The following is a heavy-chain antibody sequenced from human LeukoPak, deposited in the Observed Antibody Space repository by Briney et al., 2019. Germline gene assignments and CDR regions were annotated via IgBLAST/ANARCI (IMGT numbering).Heavy chain of an antibody. V-gene: IGHV4-39*01. CDR2: VYYSGVT. D-gene: IGHD3-10*01. Sequence: SETLSLTCSVAGASVYSGDYYWAWIRQPPGQSLEYIGAVYYSGVTFDNPSLSGRITMSVATSKNQFSLNLASVTATDTAIYYCARRGVFGSDNYFEYWGQGILVIVSS. CDR3: ARRGVFGSDNYFEY. J-gene: IGHJ4*01. CDR1: GASVYSGDYY.